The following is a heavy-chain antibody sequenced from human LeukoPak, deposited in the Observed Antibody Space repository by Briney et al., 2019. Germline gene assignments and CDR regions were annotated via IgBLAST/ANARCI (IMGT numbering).Heavy chain of an antibody. J-gene: IGHJ6*02. Sequence: GASVKVSYKASGYTFTGYGISWVRQAPGQGLEWMGWISAYNGNTNYAQKLQGRVTMTTDTSTSTAYMELMSLRSDDTAVYYCARERGYCGYDTYYFGMDVWGQGTTVTVSS. CDR1: GYTFTGYG. V-gene: IGHV1-18*01. CDR3: ARERGYCGYDTYYFGMDV. D-gene: IGHD5-12*01. CDR2: ISAYNGNT.